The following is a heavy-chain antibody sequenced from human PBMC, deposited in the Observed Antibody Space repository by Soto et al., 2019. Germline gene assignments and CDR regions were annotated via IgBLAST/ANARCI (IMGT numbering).Heavy chain of an antibody. V-gene: IGHV1-69*13. CDR2: IIPIFGTA. D-gene: IGHD1-26*01. CDR3: ARGSVGATPVDAFDI. Sequence: SVKVSCKASGGTFSSYAISWMRQAPGQGLEWMGGIIPIFGTANYAQKFQGRVTITADESTSTAYMELSSLRSEDTAVYYCARGSVGATPVDAFDIWGQGTMVTVSS. CDR1: GGTFSSYA. J-gene: IGHJ3*02.